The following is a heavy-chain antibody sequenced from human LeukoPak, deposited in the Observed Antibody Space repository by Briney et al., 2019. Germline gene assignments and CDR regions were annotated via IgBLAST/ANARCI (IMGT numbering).Heavy chain of an antibody. V-gene: IGHV4-30-2*01. J-gene: IGHJ4*02. CDR1: GASIRSGDHY. CDR3: ARGGSGNDTPVDY. CDR2: IYHSGST. D-gene: IGHD1-1*01. Sequence: PSQTLSLTCNVSGASIRSGDHYWSWLRQPPGKGLEWIGYIYHSGSTYYNPSLKSRVTISVDRSKNQFSLKLSSVTAADTAVYYCARGGSGNDTPVDYWGQGTLVTVSS.